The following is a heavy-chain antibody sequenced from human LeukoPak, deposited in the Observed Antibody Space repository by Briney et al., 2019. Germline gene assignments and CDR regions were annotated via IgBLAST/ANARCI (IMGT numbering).Heavy chain of an antibody. V-gene: IGHV1-3*04. Sequence: GASVKVSCKASGYTFINYPIYWVRQAPGQRLEWMGWINTANGDTKYSQNFQGRVTSTRDTSASTAYMELSSLRSGDTAVYYCARKNYFSSGSYSDFDSWGQGTLVTVSS. J-gene: IGHJ4*02. D-gene: IGHD3-10*01. CDR2: INTANGDT. CDR3: ARKNYFSSGSYSDFDS. CDR1: GYTFINYP.